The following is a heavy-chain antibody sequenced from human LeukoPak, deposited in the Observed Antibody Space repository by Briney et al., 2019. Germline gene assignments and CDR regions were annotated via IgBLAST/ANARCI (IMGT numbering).Heavy chain of an antibody. CDR3: TTTVVIAPSDAFDI. V-gene: IGHV3-15*01. J-gene: IGHJ3*02. Sequence: GGSLRLSCVASEFTFSNAWMSWVRQAPGKGLEWVGRIKSKTDGGTTDYAAPVKGRFTISRDDSKNTLYLQMNSLKTEDTAVYYCTTTVVIAPSDAFDIWGQGTMVTVSS. CDR2: IKSKTDGGTT. CDR1: EFTFSNAW. D-gene: IGHD2-21*01.